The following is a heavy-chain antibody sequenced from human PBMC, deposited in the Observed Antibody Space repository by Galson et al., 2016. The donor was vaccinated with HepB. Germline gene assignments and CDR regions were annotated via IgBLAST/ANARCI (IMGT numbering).Heavy chain of an antibody. Sequence: SVKVSCKASGYTFTNYAMHWVRQAPGQRLEWMGRINGGNGNTKYSQKLQGRVTITRDTSASTAYMELSSLRSEDTAVYYCTRDLLSSIAAQAGGVWGQGTTVTASS. CDR2: INGGNGNT. CDR3: TRDLLSSIAAQAGGV. V-gene: IGHV1-3*01. J-gene: IGHJ6*02. D-gene: IGHD6-6*01. CDR1: GYTFTNYA.